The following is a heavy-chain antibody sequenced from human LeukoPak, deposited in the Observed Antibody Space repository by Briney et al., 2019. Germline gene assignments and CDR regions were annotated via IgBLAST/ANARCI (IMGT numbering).Heavy chain of an antibody. Sequence: GGALRLSCGASGFTFSSYVMHWVRQAPGKGVEWVAGISYDGSNNSSADSVKGRFTISRDNSKNTLYLQMNSLRAEDTAVYYCAKDLQYNWNFGVYYWGQGTLVTVSS. V-gene: IGHV3-30*18. J-gene: IGHJ4*02. CDR3: AKDLQYNWNFGVYY. CDR2: ISYDGSNN. D-gene: IGHD1-7*01. CDR1: GFTFSSYV.